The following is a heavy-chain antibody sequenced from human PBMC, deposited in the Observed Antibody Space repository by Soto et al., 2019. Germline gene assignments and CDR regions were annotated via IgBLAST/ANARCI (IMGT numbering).Heavy chain of an antibody. D-gene: IGHD3-10*01. CDR3: ARDRYYDSGVGNWFDP. Sequence: QVQLQESGPGLVKPSQTLSLTCTVSGGSISSGGYYWSWIRQHPGKGLEWIGYIYYSGSTYYNPSLKSRVTISVDTSKNQFSLKLSSVTAADTAVYYCARDRYYDSGVGNWFDPWGQGTLVTVSS. J-gene: IGHJ5*02. CDR1: GGSISSGGYY. CDR2: IYYSGST. V-gene: IGHV4-31*03.